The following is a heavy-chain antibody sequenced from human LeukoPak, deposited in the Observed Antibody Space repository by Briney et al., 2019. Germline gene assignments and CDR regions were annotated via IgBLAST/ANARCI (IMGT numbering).Heavy chain of an antibody. CDR1: GGSISSSSYY. CDR3: ARLGGYSSGYLLDY. J-gene: IGHJ4*02. V-gene: IGHV4-39*01. D-gene: IGHD3-22*01. CDR2: IYYSGST. Sequence: SETLSLTCTVSGGSISSSSYYWGWIRQPPGKGLEWIGSIYYSGSTYYNPSLKSRVTISVDTSKNQFSLKLSSVTAADTAVYYCARLGGYSSGYLLDYWGQGTLVTVSS.